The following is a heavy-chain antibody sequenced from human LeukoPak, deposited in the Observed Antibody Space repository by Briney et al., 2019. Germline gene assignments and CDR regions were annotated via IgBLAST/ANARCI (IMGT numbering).Heavy chain of an antibody. CDR2: INHSGST. Sequence: KPSDTLSLTCAVYGGSFSGYYWRWIRQPPRKGLEWSGEINHSGSTNYNPSLKSRVTISVDTSKNQFSLKLSSVTAADTAVYYCARATYYDFWSAVTDYWGQGTLVTVSS. CDR1: GGSFSGYY. D-gene: IGHD3-3*01. J-gene: IGHJ4*02. V-gene: IGHV4-34*01. CDR3: ARATYYDFWSAVTDY.